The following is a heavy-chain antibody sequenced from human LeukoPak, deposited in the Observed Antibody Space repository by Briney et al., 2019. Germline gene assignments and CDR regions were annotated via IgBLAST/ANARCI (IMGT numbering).Heavy chain of an antibody. J-gene: IGHJ4*02. CDR2: INHSGST. V-gene: IGHV4-34*01. Sequence: SETLSLTCAVYGGSFSGDYWSWIRQPPGKGLEWIGEINHSGSTNYNPSLKSRVTISVDTSKNQFSLILSSVTAADTAVYYCAGGGGTWYVDYWGQGNLVTAS. CDR3: AGGGGTWYVDY. D-gene: IGHD6-13*01. CDR1: GGSFSGDY.